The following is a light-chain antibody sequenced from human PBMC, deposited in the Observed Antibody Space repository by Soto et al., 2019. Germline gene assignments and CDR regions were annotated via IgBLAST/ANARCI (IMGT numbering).Light chain of an antibody. V-gene: IGLV2-14*01. CDR2: EVT. CDR1: SSDIGRYNY. Sequence: QSALTQPASVSGSPGQSVTISCTGTSSDIGRYNYVSWYQQYPGKAPKLIIYEVTTRPSGVSIRFSGSKSGNTASLTISGLEAGDEAEYYYTSYTNINTPVVFGGGTKLTVL. CDR3: TSYTNINTPVV. J-gene: IGLJ2*01.